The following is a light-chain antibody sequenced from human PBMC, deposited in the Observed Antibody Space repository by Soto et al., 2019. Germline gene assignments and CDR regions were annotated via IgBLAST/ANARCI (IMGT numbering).Light chain of an antibody. CDR3: ASWDDSLYGPV. J-gene: IGLJ2*01. Sequence: QSVLTQPPSTSGTPGQRVAISCSGSRSNIGSNPVNWYQQLPGTAPKLLLYRNSERPSGVPDRFSGSKSGTSASLDISGLQSEDEAEYYCASWDDSLYGPVFGGGTKLTVL. CDR2: RNS. CDR1: RSNIGSNP. V-gene: IGLV1-44*01.